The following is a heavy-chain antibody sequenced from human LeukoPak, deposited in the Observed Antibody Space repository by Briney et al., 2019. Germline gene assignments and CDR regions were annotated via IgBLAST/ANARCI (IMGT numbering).Heavy chain of an antibody. CDR2: IYTSGST. CDR1: GGSISSYY. Sequence: SETLSLTCTVSGGSISSYYWSWIRQPAGKGLEWIGRIYTSGSTNYNPSLKSRVTMSVDTSKNQFSLKLSSVTAADTAVYYCARSPNYDSSGLPFDYWGQGTLVTVSS. J-gene: IGHJ4*02. CDR3: ARSPNYDSSGLPFDY. D-gene: IGHD3-22*01. V-gene: IGHV4-4*07.